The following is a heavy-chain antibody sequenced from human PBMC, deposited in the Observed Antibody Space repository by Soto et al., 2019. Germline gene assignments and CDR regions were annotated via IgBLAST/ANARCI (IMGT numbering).Heavy chain of an antibody. CDR2: INAANGNT. CDR3: ARALPSDYFFRSGLRRRFFYDY. D-gene: IGHD3-3*01. J-gene: IGHJ4*02. V-gene: IGHV1-3*01. CDR1: GYSFTRYA. Sequence: GASVKVSCKASGYSFTRYAIHWVRQASGQRLEWMGWINAANGNTDYSGKFQGRVTITRDTSASTAKMQLRSLRSEDTALYFCARALPSDYFFRSGLRRRFFYDYCGQGTLVIV.